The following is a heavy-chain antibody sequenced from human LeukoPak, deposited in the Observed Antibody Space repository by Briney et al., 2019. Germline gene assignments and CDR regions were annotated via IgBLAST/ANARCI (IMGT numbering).Heavy chain of an antibody. CDR2: TYYRSKWYN. V-gene: IGHV6-1*01. D-gene: IGHD3-16*02. J-gene: IGHJ4*02. CDR3: ARDEWYYDYVWGSYRFSYFDY. CDR1: GDSVSSNSAA. Sequence: SQTLSLTCALSGDSVSSNSAAWNWIRQSPSRGLEWLGRTYYRSKWYNDYAVSVKSRITINPDTSKNQFSLQLNSVTPEDTAVYYCARDEWYYDYVWGSYRFSYFDYWGQGTLDTVSS.